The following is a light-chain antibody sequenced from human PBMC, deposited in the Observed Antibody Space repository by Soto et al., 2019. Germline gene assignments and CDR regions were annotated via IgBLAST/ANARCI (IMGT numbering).Light chain of an antibody. Sequence: QSVLTQPASVYGCPGQSISISCTGTSSDISIYNYVSWYQQHPGKAPKLIIYEVSNRPSGISNRFSGAKSGNTASLTISGLQVEDEADYYCCSYTSSINYVFGAGTKVTVL. CDR2: EVS. J-gene: IGLJ1*01. CDR1: SSDISIYNY. CDR3: CSYTSSINYV. V-gene: IGLV2-14*01.